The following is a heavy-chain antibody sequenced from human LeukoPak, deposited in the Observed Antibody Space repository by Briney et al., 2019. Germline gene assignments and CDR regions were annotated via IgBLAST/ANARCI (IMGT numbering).Heavy chain of an antibody. CDR2: IKSNSDGGTT. CDR3: TTWMTTVTLGNY. Sequence: KPGGSLRLACAASGFAFSNAWMSWVRQAPGKGLECVGRIKSNSDGGTTDYAAPVKGRFTISRDDSKNTLYLQMNSLKTEDTAVYYCTTWMTTVTLGNYWGQGTLVTVSS. CDR1: GFAFSNAW. V-gene: IGHV3-15*01. D-gene: IGHD4-17*01. J-gene: IGHJ4*02.